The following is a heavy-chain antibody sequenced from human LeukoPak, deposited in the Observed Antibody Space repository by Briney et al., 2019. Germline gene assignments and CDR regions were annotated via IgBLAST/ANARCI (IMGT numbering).Heavy chain of an antibody. CDR2: INAGNGNT. CDR1: GYTFTSYA. J-gene: IGHJ3*02. CDR3: AKLMYSSSTHAFDI. V-gene: IGHV1-3*01. Sequence: ASVKVSCKASGYTFTSYAMHWVRQAPGQRLEWMGWINAGNGNTKYSQKFQGRATMTTDTSTSTVYMELRSLRSDDTAVYYCAKLMYSSSTHAFDIWGQGTMVTVSS. D-gene: IGHD6-6*01.